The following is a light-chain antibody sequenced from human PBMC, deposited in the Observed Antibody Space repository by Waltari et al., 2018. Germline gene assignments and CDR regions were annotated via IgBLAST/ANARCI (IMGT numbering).Light chain of an antibody. CDR2: GAS. J-gene: IGKJ4*01. CDR1: RSVSSIS. CDR3: QQYDGSVVT. V-gene: IGKV3-20*01. Sequence: IVLTQSPATLSLSPGERATLSCRASRSVSSISLTWDQQKSGQSPRLLIYGASSRATAIPDRFSGSGSGTDFTLIIDRLEPEDFAVYYCQQYDGSVVTFGGGTKVEIK.